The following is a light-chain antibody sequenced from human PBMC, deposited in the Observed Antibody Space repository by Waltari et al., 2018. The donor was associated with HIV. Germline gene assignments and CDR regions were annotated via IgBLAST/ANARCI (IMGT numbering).Light chain of an antibody. CDR2: SNN. Sequence: QSVLTQPPSASGTPGQRVTISCSGSSSNIGSNTVHWYQQLPGTAPKLLIYSNNQQPSGVPDRFSGSKSGTSASLAISGLQSEDEADYYCAAWDDSLNGYVFGTGTKVTVL. CDR1: SSNIGSNT. CDR3: AAWDDSLNGYV. J-gene: IGLJ1*01. V-gene: IGLV1-44*01.